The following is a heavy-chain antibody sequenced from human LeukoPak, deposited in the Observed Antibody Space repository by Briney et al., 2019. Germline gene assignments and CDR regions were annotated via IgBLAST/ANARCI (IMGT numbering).Heavy chain of an antibody. D-gene: IGHD5-12*01. CDR3: ARDLDGGYLV. V-gene: IGHV1-69*05. Sequence: GASVKVSCKASGGTFSSYAISWVRQAPGQGLEWMGGIIPIFGTANYARKFQGRVTITTDESTSTAYMELSSLRSEDTAVYYCARDLDGGYLVWGQGTLVTVSS. CDR1: GGTFSSYA. CDR2: IIPIFGTA. J-gene: IGHJ4*02.